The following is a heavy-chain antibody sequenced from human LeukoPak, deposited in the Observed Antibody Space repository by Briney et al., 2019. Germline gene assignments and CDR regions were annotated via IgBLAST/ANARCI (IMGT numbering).Heavy chain of an antibody. V-gene: IGHV1-69*05. CDR3: AKERNWNWGV. Sequence: SVKVSCKASGGTFSSYAISWVRQAPGQGLEWMGRIIPIFGTANYAQKFQGRVTITTDESTSTAYMELSSLRSEDTAVYYCAKERNWNWGVWGQGTLVTVSS. D-gene: IGHD1-7*01. J-gene: IGHJ4*02. CDR1: GGTFSSYA. CDR2: IIPIFGTA.